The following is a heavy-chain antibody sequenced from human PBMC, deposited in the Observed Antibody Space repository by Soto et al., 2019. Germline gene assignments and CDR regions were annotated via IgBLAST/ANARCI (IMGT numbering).Heavy chain of an antibody. Sequence: SETLSLTCTVSGGSISSYYWSWIRQPPGKGLEWIGYIYYSGSTIYNPPLKSRVTITVDTSKIQFSLKLSYVTAADTTVYYCARVGRWEGATKGDYFACWGQGTLVTVSS. CDR2: IYYSGST. D-gene: IGHD1-26*01. V-gene: IGHV4-59*01. CDR3: ARVGRWEGATKGDYFAC. J-gene: IGHJ4*02. CDR1: GGSISSYY.